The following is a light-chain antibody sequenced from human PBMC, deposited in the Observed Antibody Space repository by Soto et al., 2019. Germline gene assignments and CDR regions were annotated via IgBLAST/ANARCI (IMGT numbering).Light chain of an antibody. CDR2: GAS. V-gene: IGKV3-20*01. J-gene: IGKJ1*01. Sequence: EIVLTQSPGTLSLSPGERATLSCRASQSVSSSYLAWYQQKPGQAPRLLIYGASSRATGIPDRCSGSGSGTDFTLTISRLEHEDLAVYYCQQYGSSPRTFGQGTKVDIK. CDR1: QSVSSSY. CDR3: QQYGSSPRT.